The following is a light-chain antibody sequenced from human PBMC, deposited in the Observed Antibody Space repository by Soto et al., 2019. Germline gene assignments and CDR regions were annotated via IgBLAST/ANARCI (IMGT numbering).Light chain of an antibody. J-gene: IGKJ2*01. CDR3: QQYYSTPYT. CDR2: WAS. CDR1: QSVLYRANNNKY. Sequence: DIVMTQSPDSLAVSLGERATINCKSSQSVLYRANNNKYLAWYQQKPGQPPKLLIYWASTRESGVPDRFSGSGSGTDFTLTISSLQAEDVAIYYCQQYYSTPYTFGQGTKLEIK. V-gene: IGKV4-1*01.